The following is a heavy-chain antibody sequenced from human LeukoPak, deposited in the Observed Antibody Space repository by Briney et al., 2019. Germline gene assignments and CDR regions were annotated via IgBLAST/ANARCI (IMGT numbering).Heavy chain of an antibody. D-gene: IGHD2-2*01. CDR1: GFTFSSYA. CDR3: ANRVVVPAAIDY. V-gene: IGHV3-23*01. CDR2: ISGSGGST. J-gene: IGHJ4*02. Sequence: GGSLRLSCAASGFTFSSYAMSWVRQAPGKGLEWVSAISGSGGSTYHADSVKGRFTISRDNSKNTLYLQMNSLRAEDTAVYYCANRVVVPAAIDYWGQGTLVTVSS.